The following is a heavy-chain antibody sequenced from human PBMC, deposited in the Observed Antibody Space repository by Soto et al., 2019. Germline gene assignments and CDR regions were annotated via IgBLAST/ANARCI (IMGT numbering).Heavy chain of an antibody. CDR1: GFTFSSYG. J-gene: IGHJ1*01. V-gene: IGHV3-30*18. Sequence: QVQLVESGGGVVQPGRSLRLSCAASGFTFSSYGMHWVRQAPGKGLEWVAVISYDGSNKYYADSVKGRFTISRDNSKNTLYLQMNSLRAEDTAVYYCAKDAHPTSSSWIAEYFQHWGQGTLVTVSP. D-gene: IGHD6-13*01. CDR3: AKDAHPTSSSWIAEYFQH. CDR2: ISYDGSNK.